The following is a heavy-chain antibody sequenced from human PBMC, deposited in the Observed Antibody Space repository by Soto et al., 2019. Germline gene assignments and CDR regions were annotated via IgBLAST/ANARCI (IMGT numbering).Heavy chain of an antibody. V-gene: IGHV1-2*02. D-gene: IGHD3-22*01. Sequence: ASVKVSCKASGYTFTGYYMHWVRQAPGQGLEWMGWINPNSGGTNYAQKFQGRVTMTRDTSISTAYMELSRLRSDDTAVYYCARDLADSSGSAFAFDIWGQGTMVTVSS. CDR3: ARDLADSSGSAFAFDI. J-gene: IGHJ3*02. CDR2: INPNSGGT. CDR1: GYTFTGYY.